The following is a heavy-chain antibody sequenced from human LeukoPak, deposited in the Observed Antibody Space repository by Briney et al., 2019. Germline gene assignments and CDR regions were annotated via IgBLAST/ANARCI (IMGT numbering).Heavy chain of an antibody. CDR3: ARIIAAAARINWFDP. J-gene: IGHJ5*02. CDR2: INHSGST. CDR1: GGSFSGCY. D-gene: IGHD6-13*01. Sequence: SETLSLTCAVYGGSFSGCYWSWIRQPPGKGLEWIGEINHSGSTNYNPSLKSRVTISVDTSKNQFSLKLSSVTAADTAVYYCARIIAAAARINWFDPWGQGTLVTVSS. V-gene: IGHV4-34*01.